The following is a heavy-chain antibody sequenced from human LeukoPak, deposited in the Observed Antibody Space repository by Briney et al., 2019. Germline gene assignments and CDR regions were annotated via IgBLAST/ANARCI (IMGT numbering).Heavy chain of an antibody. D-gene: IGHD3-22*01. CDR3: AKDHGHYYDSSGYYY. V-gene: IGHV3-23*01. J-gene: IGHJ4*02. CDR2: ISGSGGST. CDR1: GFTFSSYA. Sequence: PGGSLRLSCAASGFTFSSYAMSWVRQAPGKGLEWVSAISGSGGSTYYADSVKGRFTISRDNSRNTLYLQMNSLRAEDTAVYYCAKDHGHYYDSSGYYYWGQGTLVTISS.